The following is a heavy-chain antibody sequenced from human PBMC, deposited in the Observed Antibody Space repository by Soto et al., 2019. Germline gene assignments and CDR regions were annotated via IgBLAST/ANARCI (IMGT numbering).Heavy chain of an antibody. V-gene: IGHV4-59*01. D-gene: IGHD3-22*01. CDR1: GGSISSYY. CDR3: ARVKYDSSGYLDSFDI. J-gene: IGHJ3*02. CDR2: IYYSGST. Sequence: SETLSLTCTVSGGSISSYYWSRIRQPPGKGLEWIGYIYYSGSTNYNPSLKSRVTISVDTSKNQFSLKLSSVTAADTAVYYCARVKYDSSGYLDSFDIWGQGTMVTVSS.